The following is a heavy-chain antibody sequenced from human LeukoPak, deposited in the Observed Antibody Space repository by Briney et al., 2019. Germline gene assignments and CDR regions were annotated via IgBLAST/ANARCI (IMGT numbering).Heavy chain of an antibody. J-gene: IGHJ6*02. D-gene: IGHD6-19*01. CDR1: GYTFTSYG. V-gene: IGHV1-18*01. CDR2: ISAYNGNT. CDR3: ARDSSGWYSDGMDV. Sequence: ASVKVSCKASGYTFTSYGISWVRQAPGQGLEWMGWISAYNGNTNYAQKLQGRVTMTTDTSTSTAYMELRSLRSDDTAVYYCARDSSGWYSDGMDVWGQGTTVTVSS.